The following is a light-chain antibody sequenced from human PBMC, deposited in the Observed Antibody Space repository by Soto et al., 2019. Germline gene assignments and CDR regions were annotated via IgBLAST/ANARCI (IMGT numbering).Light chain of an antibody. J-gene: IGLJ1*01. CDR3: QSYDNSLSGSEV. Sequence: QSVLTQPPSVSGAPGQRVTISCTGSSSNIGAGYDVHWYQQLPGAAPTLLIFGIFNRPSGVSERFSGSRSGASASLVIAGLQAEDEADYFGQSYDNSLSGSEVFGTGTKLTVL. CDR1: SSNIGAGYD. V-gene: IGLV1-40*01. CDR2: GIF.